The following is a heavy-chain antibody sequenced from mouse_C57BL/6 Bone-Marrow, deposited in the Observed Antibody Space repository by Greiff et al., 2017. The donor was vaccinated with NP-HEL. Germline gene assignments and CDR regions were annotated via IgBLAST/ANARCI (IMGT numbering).Heavy chain of an antibody. CDR2: INPSTGGT. CDR3: ARSGDRAY. CDR1: GYSFTGYY. D-gene: IGHD4-1*01. J-gene: IGHJ3*01. Sequence: EVKLQQSGPELVKPGASVKISCKASGYSFTGYYMNWVKQSPEKSLEWVGEINPSTGGTTYNQKFKAKATLTVDKSSSTAYMQLKSLTSEDSAVYYCARSGDRAYWGQGTLVTVSA. V-gene: IGHV1-42*01.